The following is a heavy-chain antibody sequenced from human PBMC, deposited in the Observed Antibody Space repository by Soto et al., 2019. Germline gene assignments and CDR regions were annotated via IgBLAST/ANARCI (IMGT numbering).Heavy chain of an antibody. Sequence: GGSLRLSCAASGFTFSSYWMSWVRQAPGKGLEWVANIKQDGSEKYYVDSVKGRFTISRDNAKNSLYLQMNSLRAEDTAVYYCAAPMELVVAALGTKFDPWGQGTLVTVSS. CDR2: IKQDGSEK. V-gene: IGHV3-7*01. CDR1: GFTFSSYW. CDR3: AAPMELVVAALGTKFDP. D-gene: IGHD2-15*01. J-gene: IGHJ5*02.